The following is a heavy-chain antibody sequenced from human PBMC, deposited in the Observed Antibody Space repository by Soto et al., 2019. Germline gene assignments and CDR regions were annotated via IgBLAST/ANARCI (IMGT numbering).Heavy chain of an antibody. V-gene: IGHV3-23*01. CDR2: ISGSGGST. CDR3: VGYQLLSNY. Sequence: EVQLLESGGGLVQPGGSLRLSCAASGFTFSSYAMSWVRQAPGKGLEWVSAISGSGGSTYYADSVKGRFTISRDNSKNTRYLQMNGLRAEDTAVYYWVGYQLLSNYWGQGTLVTVSS. J-gene: IGHJ4*02. CDR1: GFTFSSYA. D-gene: IGHD2-2*01.